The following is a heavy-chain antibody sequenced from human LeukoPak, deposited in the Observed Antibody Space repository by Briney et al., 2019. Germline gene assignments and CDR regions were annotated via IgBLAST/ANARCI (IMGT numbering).Heavy chain of an antibody. D-gene: IGHD6-19*01. J-gene: IGHJ3*02. CDR3: AAVAGLGNAFDI. CDR1: GYTFTSYG. Sequence: GASVKVSCKASGYTFTSYGISWVRQAPGQGLEWMGWISAYNGNTNYAQKLQGRVTMTRDTSISTAYMELSRLRSDDTAVYYCAAVAGLGNAFDIWGQGTMVTVSS. V-gene: IGHV1-18*01. CDR2: ISAYNGNT.